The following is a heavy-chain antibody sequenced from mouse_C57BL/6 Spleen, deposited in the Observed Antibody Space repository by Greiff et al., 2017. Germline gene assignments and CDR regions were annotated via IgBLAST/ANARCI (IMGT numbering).Heavy chain of an antibody. Sequence: QVQLQQPGTELVKPGASVKLSCKASGYTFTSYWMHWVKQRPGQGLEWIGNINPSNGGTNYNEKFKSKATLTVDKYSSTAYMQLSSLTSEDSAVYYCAREGSYYYGSSLYYYAMDYWGQGTSVTVSS. CDR2: INPSNGGT. J-gene: IGHJ4*01. CDR1: GYTFTSYW. D-gene: IGHD1-1*01. CDR3: AREGSYYYGSSLYYYAMDY. V-gene: IGHV1-53*01.